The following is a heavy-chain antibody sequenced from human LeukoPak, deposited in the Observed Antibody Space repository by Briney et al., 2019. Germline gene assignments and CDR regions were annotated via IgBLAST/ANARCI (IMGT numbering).Heavy chain of an antibody. V-gene: IGHV4-59*01. Sequence: SETLSLTCTVSGGSISSYYWSWIRQPPGKGLEWIGYIYYSGSTDYNPSLKSRVTISVDTSKNQFSLKLSSATAADTAVYYCAGLTMIGSPFDYWGQGTLVTVSS. CDR1: GGSISSYY. D-gene: IGHD3-22*01. J-gene: IGHJ4*02. CDR3: AGLTMIGSPFDY. CDR2: IYYSGST.